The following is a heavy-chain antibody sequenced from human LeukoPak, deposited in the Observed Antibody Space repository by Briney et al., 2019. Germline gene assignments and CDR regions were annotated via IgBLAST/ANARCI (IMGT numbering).Heavy chain of an antibody. CDR2: IGTAGDT. V-gene: IGHV3-13*01. CDR3: ARVGEAYCGGDCYYYYYYGMDV. CDR1: GFTFSSYD. J-gene: IGHJ6*02. D-gene: IGHD2-21*02. Sequence: PGGSLRLSCAASGFTFSSYDMHWVRQATGKGLEWVSAIGTAGDTYYPGSVKGRFTISRENAKNSLYLQMNSLRAEDTAVYYCARVGEAYCGGDCYYYYYYGMDVWGQGTTVTVSS.